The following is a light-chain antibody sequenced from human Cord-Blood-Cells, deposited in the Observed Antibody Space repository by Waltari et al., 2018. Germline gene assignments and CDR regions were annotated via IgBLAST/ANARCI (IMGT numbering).Light chain of an antibody. CDR3: QAWDSSTAV. V-gene: IGLV3-1*01. CDR1: KLGAKY. Sequence: SYELPQPPSVSVSPGQTASITCSGDKLGAKYACWYQQKPGQSPVLVIYQDSKRPSGIPERFSGSNSGNTATLTISGTQAMDEADYYCQAWDSSTAVFGGGTKLTV. J-gene: IGLJ2*01. CDR2: QDS.